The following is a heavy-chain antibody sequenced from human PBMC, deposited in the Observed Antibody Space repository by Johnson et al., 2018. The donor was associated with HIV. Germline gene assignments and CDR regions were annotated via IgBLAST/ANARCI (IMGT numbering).Heavy chain of an antibody. D-gene: IGHD6-6*01. Sequence: QVQLVESGGGLVQPGRSLRLSCAASGFTFDDYAMHWVRQAPGKGLEWVAFIRYDGSNKYYADSVKGRFTISRDNSKNTLYLQMNSLRAEDTALYYCAKGGIATRFFDIWGQGTMVTVSS. CDR3: AKGGIATRFFDI. V-gene: IGHV3-30*02. CDR1: GFTFDDYA. J-gene: IGHJ3*02. CDR2: IRYDGSNK.